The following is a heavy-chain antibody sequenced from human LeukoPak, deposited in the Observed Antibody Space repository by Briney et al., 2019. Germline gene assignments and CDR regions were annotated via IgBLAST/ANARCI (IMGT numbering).Heavy chain of an antibody. D-gene: IGHD6-13*01. V-gene: IGHV3-23*01. CDR2: ISGSGAGT. Sequence: GGSLRLSCAASGFTFSNYAMSWVRQAPGKGLEWVSAISGSGAGTYYADSVKGRFTISRDNSKNTLYLQMSSLRAEDTAIYYCAKINNIAAAGTFDYWGQGTLVTVSS. CDR1: GFTFSNYA. J-gene: IGHJ4*02. CDR3: AKINNIAAAGTFDY.